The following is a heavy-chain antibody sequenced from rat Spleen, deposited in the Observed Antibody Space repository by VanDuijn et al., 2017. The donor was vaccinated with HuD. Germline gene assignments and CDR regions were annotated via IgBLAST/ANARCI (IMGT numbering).Heavy chain of an antibody. CDR3: ARSYGGYTQHWFAY. CDR2: ISTGGST. V-gene: IGHV2S12*01. CDR1: GFSLTSNG. Sequence: QVQLKESGPGLVQPSQTLSLTCTVSGFSLTSNGVSWVRQPPGKGLEWIAAISTGGSTDYNSALKSRLSISRDTSKSQVFLKMNSLQTDDSAIYFCARSYGGYTQHWFAYWGQGTLVTVSS. D-gene: IGHD1-11*01. J-gene: IGHJ3*01.